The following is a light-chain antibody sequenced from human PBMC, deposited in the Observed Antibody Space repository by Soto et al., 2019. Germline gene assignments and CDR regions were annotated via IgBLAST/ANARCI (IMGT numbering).Light chain of an antibody. V-gene: IGKV3-20*01. CDR3: QQYGGSPWT. CDR1: QSIANNY. J-gene: IGKJ1*01. CDR2: DAS. Sequence: ALTQSPGTLSLSPGARATLSCRASQSIANNYLTWYQQKPGQAPRVLIYDASTRAAGIPDRFSGSGSGTDFTLTISRLEPEDSAVYYCQQYGGSPWTFGQGTKVDIK.